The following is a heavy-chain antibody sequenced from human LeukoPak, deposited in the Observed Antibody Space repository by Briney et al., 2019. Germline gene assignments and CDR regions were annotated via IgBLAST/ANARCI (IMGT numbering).Heavy chain of an antibody. D-gene: IGHD2-2*01. V-gene: IGHV4-4*07. CDR3: ARAYCSSTSCKAFDP. Sequence: SETLSLTCTVSGGSISSYYWSWIRQPAGKGLEWIGRIYTSGSTNYNPSLKSRVTMSVDTSKNQFSLKLSSVTAADTAVYYCARAYCSSTSCKAFDPWGQGTLVTVSP. J-gene: IGHJ5*02. CDR2: IYTSGST. CDR1: GGSISSYY.